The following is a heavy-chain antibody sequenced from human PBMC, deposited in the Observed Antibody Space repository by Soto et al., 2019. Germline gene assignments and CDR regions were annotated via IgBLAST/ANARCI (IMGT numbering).Heavy chain of an antibody. J-gene: IGHJ5*02. V-gene: IGHV4-39*01. CDR1: GGSISSSSYY. CDR2: IYYSGST. CDR3: ARQRSATIFGVVIYNWFDP. D-gene: IGHD3-3*01. Sequence: PSETLSLTCTVSGGSISSSSYYWGWIRQPPGKGLEWIGSIYYSGSTYYNPSLKSRVTISVDTSKNQFSLKLSSVTAADTAVYYCARQRSATIFGVVIYNWFDPWGQGTLVTVSS.